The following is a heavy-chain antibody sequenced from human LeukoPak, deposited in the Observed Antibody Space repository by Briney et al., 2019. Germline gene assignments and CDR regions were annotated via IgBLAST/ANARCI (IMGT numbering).Heavy chain of an antibody. CDR2: INTNTGNP. CDR3: ARGAGRQQLVHGAYYYYYMDV. J-gene: IGHJ6*03. CDR1: GYTFTSYA. V-gene: IGHV7-4-1*02. D-gene: IGHD6-13*01. Sequence: ASVKVSCKASGYTFTSYAMNWVRQAPGQGLEWMGWINTNTGNPTYAQGFTGRFVFSLDTSVSTAYLQISSLKAEDTAVYYCARGAGRQQLVHGAYYYYYMDVWGKGTTVTVSS.